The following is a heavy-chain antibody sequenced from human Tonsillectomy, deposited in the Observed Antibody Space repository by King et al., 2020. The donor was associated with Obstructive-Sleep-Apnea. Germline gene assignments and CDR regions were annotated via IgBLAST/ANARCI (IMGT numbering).Heavy chain of an antibody. CDR3: AKDPKIVVVITTPFDY. J-gene: IGHJ4*02. CDR2: ISSSGGGT. CDR1: GFTFSSYA. D-gene: IGHD3-22*01. V-gene: IGHV3-23*04. Sequence: VQLGESGGGLVQPGGSLRLSCAASGFTFSSYAMSWVRQAPGKGLELGSCISSSGGGTYYGDSVKGRVTISRDNSKNTLYLQMNSLRAEDTAVYYCAKDPKIVVVITTPFDYWGQGTLVTVSS.